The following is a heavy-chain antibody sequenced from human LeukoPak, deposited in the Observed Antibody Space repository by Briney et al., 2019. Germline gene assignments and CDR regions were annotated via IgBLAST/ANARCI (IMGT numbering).Heavy chain of an antibody. CDR3: TRYDYGDHHFDY. J-gene: IGHJ4*02. Sequence: PGGSLRLSCAASGFTFSGSAMHWVRQASGKGLEWVGRIRSKANRYATAYTVSVKGRFTISRDDSRNTAYLQMNSLKTEDTAVYYCTRYDYGDHHFDYWGQGTLVTVSS. V-gene: IGHV3-73*01. D-gene: IGHD4-17*01. CDR2: IRSKANRYAT. CDR1: GFTFSGSA.